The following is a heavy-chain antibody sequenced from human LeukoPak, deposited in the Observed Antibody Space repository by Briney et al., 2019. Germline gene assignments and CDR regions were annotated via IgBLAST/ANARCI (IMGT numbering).Heavy chain of an antibody. CDR3: ARAEYGDDFDY. CDR2: IWRSGST. D-gene: IGHD4/OR15-4a*01. Sequence: SETLSLTCVVSGGSISRNYWWSWVRQPPGKGLEWIGEIWRSGSTNYNPSLKSRVTISVDKSKNQFSLRPSSVSAADTAVYYCARAEYGDDFDYWGQGTLVTVSS. CDR1: GGSISRNYW. J-gene: IGHJ4*02. V-gene: IGHV4-4*02.